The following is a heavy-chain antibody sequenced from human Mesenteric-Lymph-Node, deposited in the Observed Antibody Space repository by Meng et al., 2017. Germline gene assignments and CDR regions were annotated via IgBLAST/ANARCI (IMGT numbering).Heavy chain of an antibody. CDR1: GYSISSGYY. V-gene: IGHV4-38-2*02. CDR3: ARVTGWLTLDY. Sequence: SETLSLTCTVSGYSISSGYYWGWIRQPPGKGLEWIGSIYHSGSTYYNPSLKSRVTISVDTSKNQFSLKLSSVTAADTAVYYCARVTGWLTLDYWGQGTLVTAPQ. J-gene: IGHJ4*02. D-gene: IGHD3-10*01. CDR2: IYHSGST.